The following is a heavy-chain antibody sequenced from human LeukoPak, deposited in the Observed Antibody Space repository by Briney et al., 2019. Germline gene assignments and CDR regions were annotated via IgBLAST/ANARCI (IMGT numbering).Heavy chain of an antibody. Sequence: GGSLRLSCAASGFTFSSYWMSWVRQAPGKGVEGVAHIKQDGSEKYYVDSVKGRFTISRDNAKNSLYLQMNSLRAEDTAVYYCARVTRYGHGFDYWGQGTLVTVSS. D-gene: IGHD1-14*01. CDR1: GFTFSSYW. CDR2: IKQDGSEK. V-gene: IGHV3-7*01. CDR3: ARVTRYGHGFDY. J-gene: IGHJ4*02.